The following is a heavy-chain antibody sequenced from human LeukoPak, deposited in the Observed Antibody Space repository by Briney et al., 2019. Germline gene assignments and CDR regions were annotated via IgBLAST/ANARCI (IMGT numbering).Heavy chain of an antibody. D-gene: IGHD2-15*01. CDR1: GDSVSSNTAA. Sequence: SQTLSLTCAIFGDSVSSNTAAWNWIRPSPSGGIEWLGRTFYRSKWYNDYAVSVKSRITINPDTSKNQFSLQLNSVTPEDTAVYFCARDGWPAFDYWGQGTLVTVSS. CDR3: ARDGWPAFDY. V-gene: IGHV6-1*01. J-gene: IGHJ4*02. CDR2: TFYRSKWYN.